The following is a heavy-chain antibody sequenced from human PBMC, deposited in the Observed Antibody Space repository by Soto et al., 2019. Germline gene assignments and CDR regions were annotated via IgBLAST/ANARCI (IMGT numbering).Heavy chain of an antibody. CDR2: ISYDGSNK. Sequence: QVQLVQSGGGVVQSGRPLRLSCAASGFTFSSYAMHWVRQAPGKGLEWVSVISYDGSNKYYADSVKGRFTISRDNSKNTLYLQMNSLRAEDTALYYCARALGGWVDYWGQGTLVTVSS. D-gene: IGHD6-19*01. V-gene: IGHV3-30-3*01. J-gene: IGHJ4*02. CDR1: GFTFSSYA. CDR3: ARALGGWVDY.